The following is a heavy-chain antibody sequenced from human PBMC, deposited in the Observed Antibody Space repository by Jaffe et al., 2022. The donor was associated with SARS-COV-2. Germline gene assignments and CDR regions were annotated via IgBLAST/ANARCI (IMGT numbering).Heavy chain of an antibody. CDR3: ARRGARLADALDV. D-gene: IGHD1-26*01. V-gene: IGHV1-3*01. J-gene: IGHJ3*01. Sequence: QVLLVQSGAEVKKPGASVNVSCQASGFTFTHYIIHWVRQAPGQSPEWMGWINAGNGNTKYSQKFQGGITIARDTSASTAYMELSSLRPEDTAVYYCARRGARLADALDVWGQGTMVTVSS. CDR1: GFTFTHYI. CDR2: INAGNGNT.